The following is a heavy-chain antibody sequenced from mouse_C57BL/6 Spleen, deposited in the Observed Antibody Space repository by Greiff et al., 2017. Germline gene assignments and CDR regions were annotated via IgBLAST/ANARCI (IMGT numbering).Heavy chain of an antibody. CDR2: ISYDGSN. V-gene: IGHV3-6*01. Sequence: EVQLVESGPGLVKPSQSLSLTCSVTGYSITSGYYWNWIRQFPGNKLEWMGYISYDGSNNYNPSLKNRISITRDTSKNQFFLKLNSVTTEDTPTYYWARDGGNTSGLYYLDYGGQGTTPTVSS. CDR1: GYSITSGYY. CDR3: ARDGGNTSGLYYLDY. J-gene: IGHJ2*01. D-gene: IGHD3-2*02.